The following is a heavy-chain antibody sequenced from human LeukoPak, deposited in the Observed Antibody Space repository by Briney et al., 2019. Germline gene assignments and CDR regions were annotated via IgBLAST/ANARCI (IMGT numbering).Heavy chain of an antibody. J-gene: IGHJ3*02. CDR3: AKSPSWGSGLDAFDI. D-gene: IGHD7-27*01. CDR1: GGSISNYY. CDR2: IYYTGST. Sequence: PSETLSLTCTVSGGSISNYYWSWIRQPPGKGLEWIGYIYYTGSTKYNPSLKSRVTLSVDSSKTQFSLKLNSVTAADTAAYYCAKSPSWGSGLDAFDIWGQGTMVTVSS. V-gene: IGHV4-59*01.